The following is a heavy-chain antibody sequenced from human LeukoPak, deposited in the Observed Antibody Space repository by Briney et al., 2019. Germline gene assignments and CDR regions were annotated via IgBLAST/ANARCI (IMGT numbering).Heavy chain of an antibody. J-gene: IGHJ3*02. D-gene: IGHD6-13*01. Sequence: PSETLSLTCTVSGGSISSSSYYWGWIRQPPGKGLEWIGSIYYSGSTYYNPSLKSRVTISVDTSKNQFSLKLSSVTAADTAVYYCARDHVAAAGSGFVRAFDIWGQGTMVTVSS. CDR2: IYYSGST. CDR3: ARDHVAAAGSGFVRAFDI. V-gene: IGHV4-39*07. CDR1: GGSISSSSYY.